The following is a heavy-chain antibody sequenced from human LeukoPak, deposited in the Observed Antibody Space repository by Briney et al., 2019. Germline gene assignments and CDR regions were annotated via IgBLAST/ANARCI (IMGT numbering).Heavy chain of an antibody. CDR3: ATDGYSGYGGHAFDI. CDR1: GYTLTELS. V-gene: IGHV1-24*01. CDR2: FDPEDGET. Sequence: ASVTVSCKVSGYTLTELSMHWVRQAPGKGLEWMGGFDPEDGETIYAQKFQGRVTMTEDTSTDTAYMELSSLRSEDTAVYYCATDGYSGYGGHAFDIWGQGTMVTVSS. D-gene: IGHD5-12*01. J-gene: IGHJ3*02.